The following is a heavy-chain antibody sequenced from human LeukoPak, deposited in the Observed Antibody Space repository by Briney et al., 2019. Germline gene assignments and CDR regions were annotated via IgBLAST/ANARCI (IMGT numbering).Heavy chain of an antibody. J-gene: IGHJ4*02. V-gene: IGHV4-34*01. Sequence: SETLSPTCAVYGGSFSGYYWSWIRQPPGKGLEWIGEINHSGSTNYNPSLKSRVTISVDTSKNQFSLKLSSVTAADTAVYYCARGRLVVVAAGPLRYWGQGTLVTVSS. CDR1: GGSFSGYY. D-gene: IGHD2-15*01. CDR2: INHSGST. CDR3: ARGRLVVVAAGPLRY.